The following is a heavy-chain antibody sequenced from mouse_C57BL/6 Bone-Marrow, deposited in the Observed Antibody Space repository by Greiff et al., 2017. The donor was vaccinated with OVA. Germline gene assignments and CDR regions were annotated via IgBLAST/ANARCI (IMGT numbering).Heavy chain of an antibody. CDR1: GYTFTSYW. CDR3: ARRGSSSWFAY. Sequence: VQLQQSGAELVRPGSSVKLSCKASGYTFTSYWMHWVKQRPIQGLEWIGNISPSDSETHYNQKFKDKANLTVDKSSSTVYMQLSSRTSEDSAVYYCARRGSSSWFAYWGQGTLVTVSA. D-gene: IGHD1-1*01. V-gene: IGHV1-52*01. CDR2: ISPSDSET. J-gene: IGHJ3*01.